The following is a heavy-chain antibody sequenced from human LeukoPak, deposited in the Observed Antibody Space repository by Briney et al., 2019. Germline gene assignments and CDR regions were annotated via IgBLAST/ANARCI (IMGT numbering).Heavy chain of an antibody. J-gene: IGHJ4*02. CDR3: TRPHPSIWYFDY. CDR2: IYPGDSDT. Sequence: GESLKISCKGSGYSFTSYWIGWVRQMPGKGLEWMGIIYPGDSDTRYSPSFQGQVTISADKSISTAYLQWSGLKASDTAMCYCTRPHPSIWYFDYWGQGTLVTVSS. V-gene: IGHV5-51*01. D-gene: IGHD2-21*01. CDR1: GYSFTSYW.